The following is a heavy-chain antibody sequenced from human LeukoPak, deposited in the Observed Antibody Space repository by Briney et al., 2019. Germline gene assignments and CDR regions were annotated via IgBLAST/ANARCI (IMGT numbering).Heavy chain of an antibody. CDR3: ARDSPHYYGSGSYYNRLDY. V-gene: IGHV4-61*02. D-gene: IGHD3-10*01. Sequence: SETLSLTCTVSGDSISSSSSYWSWIRQPAGKGLEWIGRIYTSGSTNYNPSLKSRVTMSVDTSKNQFSLKLSSVTAADTAVYYCARDSPHYYGSGSYYNRLDYWGQGTLVTVSS. CDR1: GDSISSSSSY. CDR2: IYTSGST. J-gene: IGHJ4*02.